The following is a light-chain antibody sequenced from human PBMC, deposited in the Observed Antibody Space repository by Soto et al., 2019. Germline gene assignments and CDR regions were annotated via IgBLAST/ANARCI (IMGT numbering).Light chain of an antibody. Sequence: DIVMTQSPDSLAVSLGERATINCKSSQSVLYSSNNKNYLAWYQQKPGQPPQMVIYWASTRESGVPDRFSGSGSGTDFTLTISSLQAEDVAVYNCQQYYSTTPTFGQGTKLEIK. CDR3: QQYYSTTPT. CDR1: QSVLYSSNNKNY. V-gene: IGKV4-1*01. J-gene: IGKJ2*01. CDR2: WAS.